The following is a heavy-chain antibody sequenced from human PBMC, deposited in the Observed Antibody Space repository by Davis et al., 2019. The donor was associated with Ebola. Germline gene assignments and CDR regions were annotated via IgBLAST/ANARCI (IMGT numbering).Heavy chain of an antibody. CDR1: GYSFTSYW. CDR2: IYPGDSDT. Sequence: GESLKISCKGSGYSFTSYWIGWVRQMPGKGLEWMGIIYPGDSDTRYSPSFQGQVTISADNSISTAYLQWSSLKASDTAMYYCARLDYRDHYYYYGMDVWGQGTTVTFSS. D-gene: IGHD4-11*01. CDR3: ARLDYRDHYYYYGMDV. V-gene: IGHV5-51*01. J-gene: IGHJ6*02.